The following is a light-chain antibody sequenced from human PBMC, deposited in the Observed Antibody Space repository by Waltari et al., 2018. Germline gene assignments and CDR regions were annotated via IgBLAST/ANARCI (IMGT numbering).Light chain of an antibody. Sequence: YVLTQPPSVSVAPGQTARITCAGNNIGDKRVHWYQQKPGQAPVLVVHDDSDRPPGVPGRFAGSTSGSTATVTITRVEAGDEADYYCQVWDSGGDRVVFGGGTRLSVL. CDR3: QVWDSGGDRVV. J-gene: IGLJ2*01. CDR1: NIGDKR. CDR2: DDS. V-gene: IGLV3-21*02.